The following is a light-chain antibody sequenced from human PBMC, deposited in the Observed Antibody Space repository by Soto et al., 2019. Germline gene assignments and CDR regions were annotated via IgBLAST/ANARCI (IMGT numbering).Light chain of an antibody. CDR3: SSYTSSSTYV. Sequence: QSALTQPASVSGSPGQSITISCTGTSSDVGGYNYVSWYQQHPGKAPKLMIYDVSNRPSGVSNRFFGSKSGNTASLTIPGLQAEDEADYYCSSYTSSSTYVFGTGTKVTVL. J-gene: IGLJ1*01. V-gene: IGLV2-14*01. CDR1: SSDVGGYNY. CDR2: DVS.